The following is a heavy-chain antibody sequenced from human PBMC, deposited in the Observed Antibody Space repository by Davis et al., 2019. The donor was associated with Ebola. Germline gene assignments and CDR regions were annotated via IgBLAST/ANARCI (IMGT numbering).Heavy chain of an antibody. D-gene: IGHD3-3*01. CDR2: IKSDGSTK. CDR1: GFTFSSYW. CDR3: ARGNDFWRYFDY. V-gene: IGHV3-74*01. Sequence: GESLKISCVVSGFTFSSYWMHWVRQAPGKGLVWVSRIKSDGSTKSYADSVKGRFTISRDNAKNTLYLQMDSLRAEDTAVYYCARGNDFWRYFDYWGQGTLVTVSS. J-gene: IGHJ4*02.